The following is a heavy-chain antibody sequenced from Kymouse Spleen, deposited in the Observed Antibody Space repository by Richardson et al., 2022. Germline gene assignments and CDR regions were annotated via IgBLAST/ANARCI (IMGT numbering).Heavy chain of an antibody. CDR2: IYHSGST. CDR3: ARSGGYCSSTSCYEWFDP. D-gene: IGHD2-2*02. Sequence: QVQLQESGPGLVKPSGTLSLTCAVSGGSISSSNWWSWVRQPPGKGLEWIGEIYHSGSTNYNPSLKSRVTISVDKSKNQFSLKLSSVTAADTAVYYCARSGGYCSSTSCYEWFDPWGQGTLVTVSS. V-gene: IGHV4-4*02. J-gene: IGHJ5*02. CDR1: GGSISSSNW.